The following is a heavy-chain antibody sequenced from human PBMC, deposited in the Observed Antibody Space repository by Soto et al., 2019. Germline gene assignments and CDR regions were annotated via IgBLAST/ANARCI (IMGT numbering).Heavy chain of an antibody. CDR1: GGSISSYY. CDR3: ARYSSRYNWFDP. D-gene: IGHD6-13*01. V-gene: IGHV4-59*01. Sequence: LSLTCTVSGGSISSYYWSWIRQPPGKGLEWIGYIYYSGSTNYNPSLKSRVTISVDTSKNQFSLKLSSVTAADTAVYYCARYSSRYNWFDPWGQGTLVTVSS. CDR2: IYYSGST. J-gene: IGHJ5*02.